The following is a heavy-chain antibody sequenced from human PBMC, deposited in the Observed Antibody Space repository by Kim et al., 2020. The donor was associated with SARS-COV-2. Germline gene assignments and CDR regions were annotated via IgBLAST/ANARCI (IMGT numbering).Heavy chain of an antibody. CDR1: GFTFSSNW. D-gene: IGHD2-2*01. Sequence: GGSLRLSCAASGFTFSSNWMSWVRQAPGKGLEWVASIKEDGSEKYYVDSVKGRFTISRDNAKNSLYLQMNSLRAEDTAVYHCARDPSFLPAGLTYYYYGVDVWGQGTTVTVSS. J-gene: IGHJ6*02. V-gene: IGHV3-7*01. CDR3: ARDPSFLPAGLTYYYYGVDV. CDR2: IKEDGSEK.